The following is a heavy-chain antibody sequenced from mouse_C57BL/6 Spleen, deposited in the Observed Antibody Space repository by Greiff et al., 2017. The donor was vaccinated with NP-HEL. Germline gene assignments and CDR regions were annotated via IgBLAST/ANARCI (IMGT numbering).Heavy chain of an antibody. CDR3: ARDKDYFGSIYAMGD. Sequence: QVQLQQPGAELVRPGSSVKLSCKASGYTFTSYWMHWVKQRPIQGLEWIGNIDPSDSETHYNQKFKDKATLTVDKSSSTAYMQLSSLTSEDSAVYYCARDKDYFGSIYAMGDWGQGTSVTVSS. CDR2: IDPSDSET. CDR1: GYTFTSYW. V-gene: IGHV1-52*01. D-gene: IGHD1-1*01. J-gene: IGHJ4*01.